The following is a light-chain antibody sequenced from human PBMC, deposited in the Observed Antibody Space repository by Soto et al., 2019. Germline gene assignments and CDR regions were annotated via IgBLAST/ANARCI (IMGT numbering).Light chain of an antibody. V-gene: IGKV3-15*01. Sequence: EIVMTQSQATLSVSPGERATLSCRASQSVSSNLAWYQQKPGQAPRLLIYGASTRATGIPARFSGSGSGTDFTLTISSLQSEDFAVYYCQQYNNWPRGTFGQGTKVEIK. CDR2: GAS. J-gene: IGKJ1*01. CDR1: QSVSSN. CDR3: QQYNNWPRGT.